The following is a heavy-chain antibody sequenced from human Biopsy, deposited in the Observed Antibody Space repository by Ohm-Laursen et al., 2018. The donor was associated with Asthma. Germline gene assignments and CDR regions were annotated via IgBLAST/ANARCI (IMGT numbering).Heavy chain of an antibody. J-gene: IGHJ4*02. V-gene: IGHV1-69*01. D-gene: IGHD2-2*01. CDR2: INSVFGTT. CDR1: GGTFNTYV. CDR3: ARKAVSCISRTCYSLDF. Sequence: ESSVKVSCKSLGGTFNTYVIGWVRQAPGQGLEWMGGINSVFGTTTYPQKFQDRVTITADDSTSTVYMELSSLRSEDTAVYYCARKAVSCISRTCYSLDFWGQGTLVTVSS.